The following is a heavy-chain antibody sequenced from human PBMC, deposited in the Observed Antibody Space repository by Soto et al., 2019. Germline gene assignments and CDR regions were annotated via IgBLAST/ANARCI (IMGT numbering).Heavy chain of an antibody. V-gene: IGHV4-59*08. J-gene: IGHJ6*02. CDR3: ARLRTYYDILTGLGSYYYYGMDV. CDR1: GGSISSYY. CDR2: IYYSGST. D-gene: IGHD3-9*01. Sequence: SETLSLTCTVSGGSISSYYWSWIRQPPGKGLEWIGYIYYSGSTNYNPSLKSRVTISVDTSKNQFSLKLSSVTAADTAVYYCARLRTYYDILTGLGSYYYYGMDVWGQGTTVTVSS.